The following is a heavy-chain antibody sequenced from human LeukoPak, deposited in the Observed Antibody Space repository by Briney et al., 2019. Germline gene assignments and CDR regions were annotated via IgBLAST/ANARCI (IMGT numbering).Heavy chain of an antibody. D-gene: IGHD2-21*01. V-gene: IGHV3-21*01. Sequence: PGGSLRLSCAASGFTFSSYSMNWVRQAPGKGLEWVSSISSSSYIYYADSVKGRFTISRDNAKKSLYLQMNSLRAEDSAVYYCARSCGGDCYSYYYYYYYMDVWGKGTTVTVSS. CDR1: GFTFSSYS. CDR3: ARSCGGDCYSYYYYYYYMDV. CDR2: ISSSSYI. J-gene: IGHJ6*03.